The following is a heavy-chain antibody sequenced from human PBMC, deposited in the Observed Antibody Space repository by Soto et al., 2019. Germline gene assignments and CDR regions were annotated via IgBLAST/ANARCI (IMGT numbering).Heavy chain of an antibody. CDR3: ARDPGTYDSSGYPNHYGMDV. CDR2: IYSGGST. J-gene: IGHJ6*02. D-gene: IGHD3-22*01. V-gene: IGHV3-53*01. CDR1: GFTVSSNY. Sequence: GGSLRLSCAASGFTVSSNYMSWVRQAPGKGLEWVSVIYSGGSTYYADSVKGRFTISRDNSKNTLYLQMNSLRAEDTAVYYCARDPGTYDSSGYPNHYGMDVWGQGTTVTVSS.